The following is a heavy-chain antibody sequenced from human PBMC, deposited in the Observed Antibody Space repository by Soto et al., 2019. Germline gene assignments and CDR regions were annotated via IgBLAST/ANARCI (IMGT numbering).Heavy chain of an antibody. CDR2: IGASSGTI. V-gene: IGHV3-48*02. Sequence: GGSLRLSCAASGFTFSEYNMNWVRQPPGKGLEWLSYIGASSGTIYYADSVKGRFTISRANARSSLYLQMNSLRDDDTAVYFCARDPIRGDGYTFDYWGQGTRVTVSS. CDR3: ARDPIRGDGYTFDY. D-gene: IGHD1-1*01. J-gene: IGHJ4*02. CDR1: GFTFSEYN.